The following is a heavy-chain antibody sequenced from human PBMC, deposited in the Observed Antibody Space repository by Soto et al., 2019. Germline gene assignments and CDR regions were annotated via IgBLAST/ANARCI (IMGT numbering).Heavy chain of an antibody. CDR1: GGSISSYY. Sequence: TVSGGSISSYYWSWVRQPPGKGLEWIGYIYYSGSTNYNPSLKSRVTISVDTSKNQFSLKLSSVTAADTAVYYCARGRRFLEWLLYMDVWGQGTRVTVSS. V-gene: IGHV4-59*01. D-gene: IGHD3-3*01. J-gene: IGHJ6*02. CDR2: IYYSGST. CDR3: ARGRRFLEWLLYMDV.